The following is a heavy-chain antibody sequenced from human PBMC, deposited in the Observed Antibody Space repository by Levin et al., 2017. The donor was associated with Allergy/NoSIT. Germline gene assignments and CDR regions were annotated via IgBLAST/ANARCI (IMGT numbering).Heavy chain of an antibody. D-gene: IGHD1-14*01. CDR1: GGTFSSHA. J-gene: IGHJ6*02. Sequence: ASVKVSCKASGGTFSSHAINWVRQAPGQGHEWLGSIIPIFGTTNYAPKFLHRVTITAGESTSTAYMELSSLRSDDTAVYYCARADETASLYYYYYGMDGWGQGTTVTVSS. V-gene: IGHV1-69*13. CDR3: ARADETASLYYYYYGMDG. CDR2: IIPIFGTT.